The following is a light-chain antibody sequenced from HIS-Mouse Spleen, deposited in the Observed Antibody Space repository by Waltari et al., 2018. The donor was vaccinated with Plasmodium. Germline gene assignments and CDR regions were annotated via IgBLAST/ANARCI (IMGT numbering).Light chain of an antibody. V-gene: IGLV1-51*01. Sequence: QSVLTQPPSVSAAPGQKVTISCSGSSSNIGNNYVSWYQQLPGTAPKLLIYDNNKRPSGIPDRFSGSKSGTSATLGITGLQTGDEADYYCGTWDSSLSAGVV. CDR2: DNN. CDR3: GTWDSSLSAGVV. CDR1: SSNIGNNY. J-gene: IGLJ2*01.